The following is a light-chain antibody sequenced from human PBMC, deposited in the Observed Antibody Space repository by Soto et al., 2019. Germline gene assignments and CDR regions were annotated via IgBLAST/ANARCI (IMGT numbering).Light chain of an antibody. CDR1: QSVGSD. CDR3: QQYGSSPWT. CDR2: AAS. V-gene: IGKV3-15*01. Sequence: EIVMTQSPATLSVSPGERATLSCRASQSVGSDLAWYQQKPGQAPRLLIYAASTRATGIPARFSGSGSGTEFTLTISRLEPEDFAVYYCQQYGSSPWTFGQGTKVDI. J-gene: IGKJ1*01.